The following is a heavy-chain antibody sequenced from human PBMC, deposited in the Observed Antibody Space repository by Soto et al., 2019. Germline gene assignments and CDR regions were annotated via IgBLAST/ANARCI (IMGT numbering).Heavy chain of an antibody. D-gene: IGHD2-15*01. V-gene: IGHV1-18*01. CDR3: ARDPQDKGSFAEYFQH. Sequence: ASVKVSCKASGYTFTSYGISWVRQAPGQGLEWMGWISAYNGNTNYAQKLQGRVTMTTDTSTSTAYMELRSLRSDDTAVYYCARDPQDKGSFAEYFQHWGQGTLVTVSS. J-gene: IGHJ1*01. CDR1: GYTFTSYG. CDR2: ISAYNGNT.